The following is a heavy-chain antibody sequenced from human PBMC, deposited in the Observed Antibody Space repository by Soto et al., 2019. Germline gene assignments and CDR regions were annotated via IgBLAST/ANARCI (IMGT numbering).Heavy chain of an antibody. CDR2: LDGAGGST. CDR1: GFTFSDFA. D-gene: IGHD6-19*01. Sequence: PGGSLRLSCLASGFTFSDFAMTWVRHVPGRGLEWVASLDGAGGSTYYAESVRGRFSISRDNSQNTLYLHMNSLRVDDTAIYYCGKERRGSGWSVCNFWGQGTLVTVSS. V-gene: IGHV3-23*01. CDR3: GKERRGSGWSVCNF. J-gene: IGHJ4*02.